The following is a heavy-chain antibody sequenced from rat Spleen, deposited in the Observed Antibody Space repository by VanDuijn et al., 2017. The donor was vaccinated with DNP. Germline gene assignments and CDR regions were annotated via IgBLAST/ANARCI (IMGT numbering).Heavy chain of an antibody. CDR3: ARGKAPMDA. J-gene: IGHJ4*01. Sequence: EVQLVESDGGLVQPGRSLKLSCAASGFTFSDYYMAWVRQAPTKGLEWVATISYDGSSTYYRDSVKGRFTISRDNAKSTLYLQMDSLRSEDTATYYCARGKAPMDAWGQGASVTVSS. CDR2: ISYDGSST. D-gene: IGHD3-1*01. V-gene: IGHV5-29*01. CDR1: GFTFSDYY.